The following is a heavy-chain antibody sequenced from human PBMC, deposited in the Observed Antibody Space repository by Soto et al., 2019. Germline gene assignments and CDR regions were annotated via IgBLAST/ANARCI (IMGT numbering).Heavy chain of an antibody. D-gene: IGHD6-6*01. V-gene: IGHV1-69*06. Sequence: SVKVSCKASGGTFSSYAISWVRQAPGQGLEWMGGIIPIFGTANYAQKFQGRVTITADKSTSTAYMELSSLRSEDTAVYYCARAALGRSNPFDYWGQGTLVTVSS. J-gene: IGHJ4*02. CDR3: ARAALGRSNPFDY. CDR1: GGTFSSYA. CDR2: IIPIFGTA.